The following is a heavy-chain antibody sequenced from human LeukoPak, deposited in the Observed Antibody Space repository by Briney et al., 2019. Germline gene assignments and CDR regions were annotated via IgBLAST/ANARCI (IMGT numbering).Heavy chain of an antibody. Sequence: SETLSLTCTVSGDSITSSSDYWAWIRQPPGKGLEWIGRISYSGNTYYNPSLRSRITISVDTSKNQFSLKLNSVTAADTAVYYCARLANPHTGNSRFDPWGQGTLVTVSS. CDR2: ISYSGNT. CDR3: ARLANPHTGNSRFDP. V-gene: IGHV4-39*01. J-gene: IGHJ5*02. D-gene: IGHD2-8*02. CDR1: GDSITSSSDY.